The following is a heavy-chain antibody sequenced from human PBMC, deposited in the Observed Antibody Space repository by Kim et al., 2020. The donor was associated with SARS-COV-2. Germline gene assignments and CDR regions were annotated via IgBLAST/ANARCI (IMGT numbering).Heavy chain of an antibody. D-gene: IGHD3-9*01. Sequence: KSRVTISVDTSKNQFSLKLSSVTAADTAVYYCARDQEDILTGYWPRWFDPWGQGTLVTVSS. CDR3: ARDQEDILTGYWPRWFDP. V-gene: IGHV4-59*01. J-gene: IGHJ5*02.